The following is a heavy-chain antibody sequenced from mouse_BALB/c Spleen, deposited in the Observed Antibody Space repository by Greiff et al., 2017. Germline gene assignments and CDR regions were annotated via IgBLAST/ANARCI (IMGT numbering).Heavy chain of an antibody. D-gene: IGHD2-10*02. CDR2: INPSTGYT. Sequence: VKLQESGAELAKPGASVKMSCKASGYTFTSYWMHWVKQRPGQGLEWIGYINPSTGYTEYNQKFKDKATLTVDKSSSTAYIQLSSLTSEDSAVYYCARSGYGNYDYAMDYWGQGTSVTVSS. CDR3: ARSGYGNYDYAMDY. V-gene: IGHV1-7*01. J-gene: IGHJ4*01. CDR1: GYTFTSYW.